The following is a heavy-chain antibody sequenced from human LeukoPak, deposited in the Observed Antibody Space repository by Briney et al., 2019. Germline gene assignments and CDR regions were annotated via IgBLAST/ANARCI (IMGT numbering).Heavy chain of an antibody. CDR1: GFTFGDYA. CDR2: IRSKAYGGTT. V-gene: IGHV3-49*03. CDR3: TRGDDFWSGYPVRYYFDY. D-gene: IGHD3-3*01. J-gene: IGHJ4*02. Sequence: GGSLRLSCTASGFTFGDYAMSWFRQAPGKGLEWVGFIRSKAYGGTTEYAASVKGRFTISRDDSKSIAYLQMNSLKTEDTAVYYCTRGDDFWSGYPVRYYFDYWGQGTLVTVSS.